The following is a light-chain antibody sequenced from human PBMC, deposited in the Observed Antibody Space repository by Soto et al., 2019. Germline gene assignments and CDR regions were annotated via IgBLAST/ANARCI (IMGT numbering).Light chain of an antibody. V-gene: IGKV3-20*01. J-gene: IGKJ1*01. CDR1: QSVSSRS. CDR3: QHYGSSPWT. CDR2: AAS. Sequence: ELVLTQSPGTLSLSPGERATLSCRASQSVSSRSLAWFQQKPSQAPRLLIYAASSRATGIPDRCSGSAFGTDFSLTNSRLEPEDFAVYYCQHYGSSPWTFGQGTKVVSK.